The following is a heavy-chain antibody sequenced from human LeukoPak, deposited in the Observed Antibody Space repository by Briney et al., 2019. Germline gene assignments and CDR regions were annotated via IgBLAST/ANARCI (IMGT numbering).Heavy chain of an antibody. CDR1: GFTVNSNY. CDR3: ARDLSVAFWSGYFSTDS. CDR2: MYSGGNT. J-gene: IGHJ5*01. Sequence: GGSLRLSCAASGFTVNSNYMSWVRQAPGKGLEWVSVMYSGGNTYYADSVKGRFTISRDTPNNTLYLQMNSLRAEDTAVYYCARDLSVAFWSGYFSTDSWGQGTLVTVSS. V-gene: IGHV3-66*01. D-gene: IGHD3-3*01.